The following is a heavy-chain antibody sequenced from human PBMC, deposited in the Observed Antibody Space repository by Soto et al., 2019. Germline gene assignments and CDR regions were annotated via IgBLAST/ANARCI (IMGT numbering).Heavy chain of an antibody. J-gene: IGHJ4*02. D-gene: IGHD5-12*01. CDR2: IIPMFGTP. CDR3: ATSERRDGYSFDY. CDR1: GVTFNRQD. V-gene: IGHV1-69*13. Sequence: SVKVSCKASGVTFNRQDMRWVRQAPGQGLEWMGGIIPMFGTPHYAEKFQDRVTITEDESTGTAYLELSSLTSEDTGVYYCATSERRDGYSFDYWGPGTLVTVSS.